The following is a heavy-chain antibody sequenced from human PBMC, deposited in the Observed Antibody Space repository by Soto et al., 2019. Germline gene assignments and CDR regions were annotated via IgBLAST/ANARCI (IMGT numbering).Heavy chain of an antibody. V-gene: IGHV3-33*01. CDR1: GFTFSSYG. J-gene: IGHJ6*02. D-gene: IGHD1-1*01. CDR3: ARDPNLLIPYGMDV. CDR2: IWYDGSNK. Sequence: GGSLRLSCAASGFTFSSYGMHWVRQAPGKGLEWVAVIWYDGSNKYYADSVKGRFTISRDNSKNTLYLQMNSLRAEDTAVYYCARDPNLLIPYGMDVWGQGTTVTVSS.